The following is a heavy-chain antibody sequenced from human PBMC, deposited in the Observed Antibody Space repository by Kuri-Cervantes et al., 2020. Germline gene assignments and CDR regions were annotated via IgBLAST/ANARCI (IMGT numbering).Heavy chain of an antibody. CDR1: GFTFSSYA. J-gene: IGHJ6*02. V-gene: IGHV3-30-3*01. CDR3: ARAFGGVYYYYGMDV. CDR2: ISYDGSNK. D-gene: IGHD2-8*02. Sequence: GESLKISCAASGFTFSSYAMHWVRQAPGKGLEWVAVISYDGSNKYYADSVKGRFTISRDNFKNTLYLQMNSLRAEDTAVYYCARAFGGVYYYYGMDVWGQGTTVTVSS.